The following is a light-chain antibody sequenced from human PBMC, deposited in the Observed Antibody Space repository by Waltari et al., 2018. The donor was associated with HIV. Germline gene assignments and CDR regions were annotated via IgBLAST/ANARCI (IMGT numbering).Light chain of an antibody. CDR3: AAWDDSLSGFYV. J-gene: IGLJ1*01. CDR2: RNN. V-gene: IGLV1-47*01. CDR1: CFNTGRNF. Sequence: QSVLTQPPSASGTPGQRATIRCSGSCFNTGRNFVDWYQQLPGAAPKLLIYRNNQRPSGVPDRFSGSKSGTSASLAISGLRSEDEADYYCAAWDDSLSGFYVVGTGTKVTVL.